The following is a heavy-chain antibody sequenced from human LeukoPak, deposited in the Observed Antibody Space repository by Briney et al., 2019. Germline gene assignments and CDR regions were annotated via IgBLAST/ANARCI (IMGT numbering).Heavy chain of an antibody. J-gene: IGHJ5*02. CDR1: GFTFSSYS. CDR3: ASQGGAAAGSTRHNWFDP. Sequence: GGSLRLSCAASGFTFSSYSMNWVRQAPGKGLEWVSYIRSSSRTIYYADSVKGRFTISRDNAKNSLFLQMNSLRAEDTAVYYCASQGGAAAGSTRHNWFDPWGQGTLVTVSS. CDR2: IRSSSRTI. V-gene: IGHV3-48*01. D-gene: IGHD6-13*01.